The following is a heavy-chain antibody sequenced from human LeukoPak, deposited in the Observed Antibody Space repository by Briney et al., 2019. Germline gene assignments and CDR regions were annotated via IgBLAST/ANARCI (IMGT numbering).Heavy chain of an antibody. J-gene: IGHJ4*02. Sequence: XWMGWMNPNSGNTGYAQKFQGRVTMTRNTSISTAYMELSSLRSEDTAVYYCARDRNPVDYWGQGTLVTVSS. V-gene: IGHV1-8*01. CDR2: MNPNSGNT. CDR3: ARDRNPVDY.